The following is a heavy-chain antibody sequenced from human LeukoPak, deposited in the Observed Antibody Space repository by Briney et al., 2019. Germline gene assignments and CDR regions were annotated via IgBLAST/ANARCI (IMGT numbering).Heavy chain of an antibody. CDR2: IYYSGST. CDR1: GGSISSSSYY. CDR3: ARSLWGIAVSPGDY. D-gene: IGHD6-19*01. J-gene: IGHJ4*02. V-gene: IGHV4-39*07. Sequence: SETLSLTCTVSGGSISSSSYYWGWIRQPLGKGLEWIGSIYYSGSTYYNPSLKSRVTISVDTSKNQFSLKLSSVTAADTAVYYCARSLWGIAVSPGDYWGQGTLVTVSS.